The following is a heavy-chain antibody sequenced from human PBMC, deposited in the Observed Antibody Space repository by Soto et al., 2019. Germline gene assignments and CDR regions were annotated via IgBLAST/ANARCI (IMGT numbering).Heavy chain of an antibody. Sequence: QVQLVQSGAEIKKTGSSVKVSCKASGGTFSNYAINWIRQAPGQGLEWMGGIIPMFGTTYYAQRFQGRVTITADESTSTAYMELSSLTSEGTAIFYCARDLAPVVRGVLSSGMDVWGQGTTVTVSS. CDR3: ARDLAPVVRGVLSSGMDV. CDR2: IIPMFGTT. CDR1: GGTFSNYA. D-gene: IGHD3-10*02. J-gene: IGHJ6*02. V-gene: IGHV1-69*01.